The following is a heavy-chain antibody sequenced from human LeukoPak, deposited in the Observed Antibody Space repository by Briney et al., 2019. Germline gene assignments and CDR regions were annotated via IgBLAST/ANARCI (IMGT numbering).Heavy chain of an antibody. CDR1: GGSISSYY. V-gene: IGHV4-59*08. CDR3: ARAVLYSSGWYSDYYYYGMAV. J-gene: IGHJ6*02. CDR2: IYYSGST. Sequence: PSETLSLTPTVSGGSISSYYWSWIRQPPGKGLEGMVYIYYSGSTNYNPSPKSRVTISVDTSKTQFSLQLSSVTAADTAVYSCARAVLYSSGWYSDYYYYGMAVWGQGTTVTVSS. D-gene: IGHD6-19*01.